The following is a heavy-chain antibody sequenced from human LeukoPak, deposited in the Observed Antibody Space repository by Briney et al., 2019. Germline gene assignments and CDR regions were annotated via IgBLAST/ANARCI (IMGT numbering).Heavy chain of an antibody. J-gene: IGHJ4*02. CDR1: GGSLSNYF. CDR2: IYYSGNT. D-gene: IGHD1-7*01. V-gene: IGHV4-59*08. CDR3: ARDISGTSPIDN. Sequence: SETLSLTCTVSGGSLSNYFWSWIRQPPGKGLEWIGYIYYSGNTNYNPSLKSRLTISADTSKNQFSLKLTSVSAADTAVYYCARDISGTSPIDNWGQGTLVTVSS.